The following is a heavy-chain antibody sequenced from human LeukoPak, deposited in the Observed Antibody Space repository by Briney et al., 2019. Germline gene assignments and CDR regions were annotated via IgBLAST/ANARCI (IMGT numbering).Heavy chain of an antibody. CDR2: ISPDGDKK. D-gene: IGHD5-18*01. CDR1: GLTFSSSW. J-gene: IGHJ4*02. CDR3: ARDLAYSRLDY. V-gene: IGHV3-7*01. Sequence: GGSLRLSCAVSGLTFSSSWMDWVRQAPGKGLEWVASISPDGDKKYSADSVKGRFTISRDNAENSLYLQMNSLRVEDTAFYYCARDLAYSRLDYWGQGMLVTVSS.